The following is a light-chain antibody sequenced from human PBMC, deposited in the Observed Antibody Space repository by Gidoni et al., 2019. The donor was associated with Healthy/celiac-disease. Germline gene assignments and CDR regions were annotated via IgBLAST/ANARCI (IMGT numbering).Light chain of an antibody. CDR3: QQRSNWQFT. Sequence: PATLSLSPGERATLSCRASQSVSSYLAWYQQKPGQAPRLLIYDASNRATGIPARFSGSGSGTDFTLTISSLEPEDFAVYYCQQRSNWQFTFGPGTKVDIK. CDR1: QSVSSY. J-gene: IGKJ3*01. CDR2: DAS. V-gene: IGKV3-11*01.